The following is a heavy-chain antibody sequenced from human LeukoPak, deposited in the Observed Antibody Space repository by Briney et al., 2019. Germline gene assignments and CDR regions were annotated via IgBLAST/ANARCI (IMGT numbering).Heavy chain of an antibody. CDR1: GFTFSSYG. Sequence: GGSLRLSCAASGFTFSSYGMHWVRQAPGKGLEWVSSISSSSSYIYYADSVKGRFTISRDNAKNSLYLQMNSLRAEDTAVYYCARVGNPKIRIAAAGSNWFDPWGQGTLVTVSS. CDR3: ARVGNPKIRIAAAGSNWFDP. CDR2: ISSSSSYI. D-gene: IGHD6-13*01. J-gene: IGHJ5*02. V-gene: IGHV3-21*01.